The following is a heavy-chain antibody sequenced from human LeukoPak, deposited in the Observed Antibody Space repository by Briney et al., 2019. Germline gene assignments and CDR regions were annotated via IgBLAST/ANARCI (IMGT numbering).Heavy chain of an antibody. V-gene: IGHV3-9*01. CDR1: GFTFDDYA. Sequence: PGGSLRLSCAASGFTFDDYAMHWVRQAPGKGLEWVSGISWNSGSIGYADSVKGRFTISRDNAKNSLYLQMNSLRAEDTALYYCAKDIHYGDYPPAFDIWGQGTMVTVSS. D-gene: IGHD4-17*01. CDR2: ISWNSGSI. J-gene: IGHJ3*02. CDR3: AKDIHYGDYPPAFDI.